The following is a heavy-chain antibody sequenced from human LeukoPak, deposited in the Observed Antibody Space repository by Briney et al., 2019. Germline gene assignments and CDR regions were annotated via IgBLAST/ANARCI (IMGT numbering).Heavy chain of an antibody. J-gene: IGHJ4*02. CDR3: AKDYAAASYYFDY. V-gene: IGHV3-23*01. CDR2: ISGSGDAT. CDR1: GFIFSNYA. Sequence: GGSLRLSCAVSGFIFSNYAMSWVRQAPGKGLEWVSSISGSGDATKYADSVMGRFTISRDDSKNTLYLQMNSLRAEDTAVYYCAKDYAAASYYFDYWGQGTLVTVSS. D-gene: IGHD6-13*01.